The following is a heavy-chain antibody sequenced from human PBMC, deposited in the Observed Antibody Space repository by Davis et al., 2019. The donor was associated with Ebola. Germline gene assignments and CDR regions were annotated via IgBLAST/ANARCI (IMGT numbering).Heavy chain of an antibody. D-gene: IGHD6-19*01. J-gene: IGHJ4*02. CDR3: AREGTRYSSGWYGPSGY. CDR1: GFTFDDYG. Sequence: GGSLRLSCAASGFTFDDYGMSWVRQAPGKGLEWVSYISSSGSTIYYADPVKGRFTISRDNSKNTLYLQMNSLRAEDTAVYYCAREGTRYSSGWYGPSGYWGQGTLVTVSS. CDR2: ISSSGSTI. V-gene: IGHV3-48*01.